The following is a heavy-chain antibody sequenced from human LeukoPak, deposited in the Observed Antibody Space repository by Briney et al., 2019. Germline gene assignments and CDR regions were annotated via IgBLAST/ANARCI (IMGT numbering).Heavy chain of an antibody. Sequence: PSETLSLTCTVSGGSVSSGSYYWSWIRQPPGKGLEWIGYIYYSGSTNYNPSLKSRVTISVDTSKNQFSLKLSSVTAADTAVYYCARAEIVATGRFDPWGQGTLVTVSS. CDR2: IYYSGST. CDR1: GGSVSSGSYY. J-gene: IGHJ5*02. CDR3: ARAEIVATGRFDP. V-gene: IGHV4-61*01. D-gene: IGHD5-12*01.